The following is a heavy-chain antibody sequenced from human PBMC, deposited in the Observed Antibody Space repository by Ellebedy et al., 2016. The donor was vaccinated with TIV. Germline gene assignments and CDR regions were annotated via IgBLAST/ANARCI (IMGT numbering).Heavy chain of an antibody. J-gene: IGHJ4*02. Sequence: GESLKISXAASGFTFTTYSMSWVRQAPGKGLEWVSSITSAGSSIYYSDSLKGRFTISRDNAKNSLYLQMNSLRAEDTAVYYCARDLQLAYWGQGTLVTVSS. CDR2: ITSAGSSI. D-gene: IGHD5-18*01. CDR1: GFTFTTYS. CDR3: ARDLQLAY. V-gene: IGHV3-21*01.